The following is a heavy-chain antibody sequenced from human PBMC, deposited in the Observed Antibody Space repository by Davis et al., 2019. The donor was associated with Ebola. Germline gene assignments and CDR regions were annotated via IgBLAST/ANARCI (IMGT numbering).Heavy chain of an antibody. CDR3: ARVATDWFDP. CDR2: INGDGTIT. J-gene: IGHJ5*02. V-gene: IGHV3-74*01. Sequence: GESLKISCAASGFTFSSYWMHWVRQAPGTGLVRVSNINGDGTITNYADSVKGRFTISRDNAKNTLYLQMNSLRVEDAGLYFCARVATDWFDPWGQGTLVTVSS. CDR1: GFTFSSYW.